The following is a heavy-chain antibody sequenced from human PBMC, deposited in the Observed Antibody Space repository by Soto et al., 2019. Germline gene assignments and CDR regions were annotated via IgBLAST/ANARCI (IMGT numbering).Heavy chain of an antibody. CDR3: ARGPDTVVFDY. CDR1: GGSISSYY. V-gene: IGHV4-59*01. CDR2: IYYSGST. D-gene: IGHD4-17*01. Sequence: PSETLSLTCTVSGGSISSYYLSWIRQPPGKGLEWIGYIYYSGSTNYNPSLKSRVTISVDTSKNQFSLKLSSVTAADTAVYYCARGPDTVVFDYWGQGTLVTVSS. J-gene: IGHJ4*02.